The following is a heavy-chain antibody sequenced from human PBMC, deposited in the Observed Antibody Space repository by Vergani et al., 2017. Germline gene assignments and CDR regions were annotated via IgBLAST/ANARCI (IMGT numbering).Heavy chain of an antibody. D-gene: IGHD6-19*01. CDR1: GGPFSSYA. CDR2: IIPIFGTA. J-gene: IGHJ5*02. CDR3: ARVRVLVAVASTGNWFDP. Sequence: QVQLVQSGAEVKKPGSSVKVSCKASGGPFSSYAISWVRQAPGQGLEWMGGIIPIFGTANYAQKFQGRVTITADESTSTAYMELSSLRSEDTAVYYCARVRVLVAVASTGNWFDPWGQGTLVTVSS. V-gene: IGHV1-69*01.